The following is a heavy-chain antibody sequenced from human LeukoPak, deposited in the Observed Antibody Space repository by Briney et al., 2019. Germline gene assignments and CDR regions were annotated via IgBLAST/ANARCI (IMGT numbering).Heavy chain of an antibody. CDR2: ISAYNGNT. Sequence: ASVKVSCKASGYMFIGYGISWVRQAPGQGLEWMGWISAYNGNTNYAQNLQGRVTMTRDMSTSTVYMELSSLRSEDTAVYYCARDWGQSQNWFDPWGQGTLVTVSS. D-gene: IGHD3-16*01. CDR3: ARDWGQSQNWFDP. V-gene: IGHV1-18*01. J-gene: IGHJ5*02. CDR1: GYMFIGYG.